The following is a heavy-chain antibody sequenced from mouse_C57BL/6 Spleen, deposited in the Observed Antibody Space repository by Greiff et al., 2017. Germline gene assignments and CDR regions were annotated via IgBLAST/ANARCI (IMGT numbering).Heavy chain of an antibody. J-gene: IGHJ1*03. D-gene: IGHD2-1*01. CDR2: IDPSDSYT. CDR1: GYTFTSYW. CDR3: ARGLYYGNPHCYFDV. V-gene: IGHV1-50*01. Sequence: VKLQQPGAELVKPGASVKLSCKASGYTFTSYWMQWVKQRPGQGLEWIGEIDPSDSYTNYNQKFKGKATLTVDPSSSTAYMQLSSLTSEDSAVYYCARGLYYGNPHCYFDVWGTGTTVTVSS.